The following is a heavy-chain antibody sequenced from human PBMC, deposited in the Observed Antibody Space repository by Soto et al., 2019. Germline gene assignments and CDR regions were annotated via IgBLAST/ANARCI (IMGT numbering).Heavy chain of an antibody. CDR1: RGTLSSYA. V-gene: IGHV1-69*13. Sequence: SVRVYCYVSRGTLSSYAISWPRESPGQGLEWIGGIIPIFGTANYEQKFQGRVTITADESTSTAYMELSSLRSEDTAVYYCARDPRGYYDSSGHYFTYYGMDVWGQGTTVNVSS. CDR3: ARDPRGYYDSSGHYFTYYGMDV. J-gene: IGHJ6*02. D-gene: IGHD3-22*01. CDR2: IIPIFGTA.